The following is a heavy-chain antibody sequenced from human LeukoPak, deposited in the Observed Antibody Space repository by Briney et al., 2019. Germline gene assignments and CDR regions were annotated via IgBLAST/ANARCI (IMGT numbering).Heavy chain of an antibody. CDR3: ARESGIAAALDL. J-gene: IGHJ5*02. D-gene: IGHD6-13*01. Sequence: GGSLRLSCAASGFTFSSYWMHWVRQAPGKGLVWVSRINTDGSSTSYADSVKGRFTISRDNAKNTLYLQMNSLRAKDTAVYYCARESGIAAALDLWGQGTLVTVSS. CDR2: INTDGSST. CDR1: GFTFSSYW. V-gene: IGHV3-74*01.